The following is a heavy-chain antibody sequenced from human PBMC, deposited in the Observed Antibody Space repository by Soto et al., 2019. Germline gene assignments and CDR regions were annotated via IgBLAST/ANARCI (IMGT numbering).Heavy chain of an antibody. V-gene: IGHV1-69*13. CDR2: IIPIFGTA. CDR1: GGTFSSYA. Sequence: ASVKVSCKASGGTFSSYAISWVRQAPGQGLEWMGGIIPIFGTANYAQKFQGRVTITADESTSTAYMELSSLRSEDTAVYYCARDTLYASSGSGDYWGQGTLVTVSS. J-gene: IGHJ4*02. CDR3: ARDTLYASSGSGDY. D-gene: IGHD3-22*01.